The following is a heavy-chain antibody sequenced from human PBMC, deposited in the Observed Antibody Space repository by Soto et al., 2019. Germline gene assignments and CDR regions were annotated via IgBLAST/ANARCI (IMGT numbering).Heavy chain of an antibody. CDR2: IYYSGST. Sequence: SETLSLTCPVSGGALISYYWICIRQPPGKGLEWIGYIYYSGSTNYNPSLKSRVTISVDTSKNQFSLKLSSVTAADTAVYYCARATYDSSGYYYPRYWGQGTLVTVSS. J-gene: IGHJ4*02. V-gene: IGHV4-59*01. D-gene: IGHD3-22*01. CDR1: GGALISYY. CDR3: ARATYDSSGYYYPRY.